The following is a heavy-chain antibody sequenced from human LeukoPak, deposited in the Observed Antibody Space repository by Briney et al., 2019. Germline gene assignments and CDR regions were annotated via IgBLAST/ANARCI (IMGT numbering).Heavy chain of an antibody. J-gene: IGHJ5*02. V-gene: IGHV1-2*02. Sequence: ASVKVSCKASGYTFTGYHIHWVRQAPGQGPEWMAWINPNSGGTKYAQKFQGRVTMTRDTSISTAYMELSRLRSDDTAVYYCARDYCTNGVCYSGWFDPWGQGTLVTVSS. CDR2: INPNSGGT. CDR1: GYTFTGYH. CDR3: ARDYCTNGVCYSGWFDP. D-gene: IGHD2-8*01.